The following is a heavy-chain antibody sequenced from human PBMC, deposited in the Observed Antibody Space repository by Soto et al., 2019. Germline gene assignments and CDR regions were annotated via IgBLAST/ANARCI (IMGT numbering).Heavy chain of an antibody. CDR3: AALFWSGYSAYYYGMDV. J-gene: IGHJ6*02. CDR1: GGTFSSYA. CDR2: IIPIFGTA. V-gene: IGHV1-69*13. Sequence: ASVKVSCKASGGTFSSYAISWVRQAPGQGLEWMGGIIPIFGTANYAQKFQGRATITADESTSTAYMELSSLRSEDTAVYYCAALFWSGYSAYYYGMDVWGQGTTVTVSS. D-gene: IGHD3-3*01.